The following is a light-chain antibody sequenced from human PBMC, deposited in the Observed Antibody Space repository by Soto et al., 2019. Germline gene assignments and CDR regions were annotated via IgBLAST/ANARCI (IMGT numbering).Light chain of an antibody. V-gene: IGKV1-16*02. CDR2: AAS. Sequence: DVQMTQSPSSLSASVGERVTITCRASQDVINYLAWFQQKPGKAPKSLIYAASDLQSGVPSKFSGRGSGTDFTLTISSLQPEDSATYYCQQYKSLPLTFGGGTKVEIK. CDR1: QDVINY. CDR3: QQYKSLPLT. J-gene: IGKJ4*01.